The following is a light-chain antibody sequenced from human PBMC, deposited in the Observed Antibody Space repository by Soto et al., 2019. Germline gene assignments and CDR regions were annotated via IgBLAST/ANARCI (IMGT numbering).Light chain of an antibody. J-gene: IGKJ5*01. CDR1: QRISTW. Sequence: DIQMTQSPSTLAASVGDGVTITCLASQRISTWLAWYQQKPGKVPKLLIYAASTLQSGVPSRFSGSGSGTDFTLTISSLQPEDVATYYCQKYNSAPRTFGQGTRLEIK. CDR3: QKYNSAPRT. CDR2: AAS. V-gene: IGKV1-27*01.